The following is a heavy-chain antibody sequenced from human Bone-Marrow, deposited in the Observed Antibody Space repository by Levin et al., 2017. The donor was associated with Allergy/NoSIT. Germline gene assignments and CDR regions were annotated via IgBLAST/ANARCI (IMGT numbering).Heavy chain of an antibody. J-gene: IGHJ4*02. CDR2: IQRDPDSM. CDR1: GFTFEEFG. Sequence: GESLKISCVGSGFTFEEFGMSWVRQAPGKGLEWVAGIQRDPDSMGYADSVEGRFIISRDNAKHSLYLQMNNLRDEDTAFYYCARGDAGDYWGLGTLVTVSS. V-gene: IGHV3-20*04. CDR3: ARGDAGDY.